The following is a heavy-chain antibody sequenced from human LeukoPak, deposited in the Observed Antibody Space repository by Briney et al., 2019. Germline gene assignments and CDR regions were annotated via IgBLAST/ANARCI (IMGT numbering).Heavy chain of an antibody. CDR1: GFTFSSYW. CDR3: ARDPGYSSGWYFY. V-gene: IGHV3-7*01. D-gene: IGHD6-19*01. Sequence: GGSLRLSCAASGFTFSSYWMSWVRQAPGKGLEWVANIKQDGSEKYYVDSVKGRFTISRDNAKNSLYLQMSSLRAEDTAVYYCARDPGYSSGWYFYWGQGTLVTVSS. CDR2: IKQDGSEK. J-gene: IGHJ4*02.